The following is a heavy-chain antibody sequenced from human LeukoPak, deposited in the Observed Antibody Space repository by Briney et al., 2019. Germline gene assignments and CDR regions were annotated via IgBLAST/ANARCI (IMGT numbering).Heavy chain of an antibody. Sequence: GGSLRLSCAASGFSVSSNYMSWVRQAPGKGLAWVSVIYSGGDTYYADSVKGRFTISRHNSKNTLYLQMNSLRVEDTAVYYCASQYYYGSGSRSRDAFDIWGQGTMVTVSS. V-gene: IGHV3-53*04. CDR2: IYSGGDT. CDR3: ASQYYYGSGSRSRDAFDI. CDR1: GFSVSSNY. D-gene: IGHD3-10*01. J-gene: IGHJ3*02.